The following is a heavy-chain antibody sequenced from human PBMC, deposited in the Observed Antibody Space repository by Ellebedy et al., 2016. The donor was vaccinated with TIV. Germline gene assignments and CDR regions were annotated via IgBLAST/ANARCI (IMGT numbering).Heavy chain of an antibody. CDR2: IWYDGSNK. J-gene: IGHJ4*02. CDR3: ARAPEGGNGGNFDY. V-gene: IGHV3-33*01. Sequence: GESLKISCAASGFTFSSYGMHWVRQAPGKGLEWVAVIWYDGSNKYYADSVKGRFTISRDNSKNTLYLQMNSLRAEDTAVYYCARAPEGGNGGNFDYWGQGTLVTVSS. D-gene: IGHD1-14*01. CDR1: GFTFSSYG.